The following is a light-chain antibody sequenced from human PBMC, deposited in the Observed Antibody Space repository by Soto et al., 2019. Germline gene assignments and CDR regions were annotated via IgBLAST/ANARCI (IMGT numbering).Light chain of an antibody. Sequence: EIVLGQSPGTLSLSPGERATLSCRASQSVSNNYLAWYQQKPGQAPRLLIYGASNRATGIPDRFSGSGSGTDFTLTISRLEPEDFAVYYCQQYGSSPPTFGQGTKVDIK. CDR2: GAS. CDR3: QQYGSSPPT. V-gene: IGKV3-20*01. J-gene: IGKJ1*01. CDR1: QSVSNNY.